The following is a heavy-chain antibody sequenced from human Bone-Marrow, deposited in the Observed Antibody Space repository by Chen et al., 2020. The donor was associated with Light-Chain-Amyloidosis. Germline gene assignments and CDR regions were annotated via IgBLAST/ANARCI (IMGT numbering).Heavy chain of an antibody. CDR3: ASDGGLVVVEAAV. Sequence: EVRLVESGGGVVKPGGSLRLSCEASGFSFSKAWVTWVRQAPGKGLEWLGRIKSESDGGTTAFAASVQGRFGISRDQTRNTVYLQMSSLKSDDTAIYYCASDGGLVVVEAAVWGQGTQVTVSS. CDR2: IKSESDGGTT. J-gene: IGHJ4*02. V-gene: IGHV3-15*01. CDR1: GFSFSKAW. D-gene: IGHD2-21*01.